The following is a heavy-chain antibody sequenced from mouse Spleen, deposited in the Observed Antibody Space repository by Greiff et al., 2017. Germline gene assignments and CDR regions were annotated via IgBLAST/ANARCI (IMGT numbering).Heavy chain of an antibody. V-gene: IGHV1-69*01. Sequence: QVQLQQPGAELVMPGASVKLSCKASGYTFTSYWMHWVKQRPGQGLEWIGEIDPSDSYTNSNQKFKGKATLTVDKSSSTAYMQLSSLTSEDSAVYYCARWGYDGSYYAMDYWGQGTSVTVSS. CDR1: GYTFTSYW. CDR3: ARWGYDGSYYAMDY. D-gene: IGHD2-1*01. CDR2: IDPSDSYT. J-gene: IGHJ4*01.